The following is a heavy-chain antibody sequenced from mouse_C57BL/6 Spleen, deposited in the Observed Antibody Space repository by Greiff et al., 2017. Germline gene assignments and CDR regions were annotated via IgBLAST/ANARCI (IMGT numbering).Heavy chain of an antibody. Sequence: VQLQQSGPELVKPGASVKIPCKASGYTFTDYNMDWVKQSHGKSLEWIGDINPNNGGTIYNQKFKGKATLTVDKSSSTAYMELRSLTSEDTAVYYCARRTYDGYYPFAYWGQGTLVTVSA. CDR3: ARRTYDGYYPFAY. D-gene: IGHD2-3*01. CDR2: INPNNGGT. CDR1: GYTFTDYN. V-gene: IGHV1-18*01. J-gene: IGHJ3*01.